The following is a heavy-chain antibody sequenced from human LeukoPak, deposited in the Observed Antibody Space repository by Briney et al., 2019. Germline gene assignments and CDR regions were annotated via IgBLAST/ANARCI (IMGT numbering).Heavy chain of an antibody. V-gene: IGHV3-9*01. CDR1: GFTFDDYA. D-gene: IGHD3-22*01. Sequence: GGSLRPSCAASGFTFDDYAMHWVRQAPGKGLEWVSGISWNSGSIGYADSVKGRFTISRDNAKNSLYLQMNSLRAEDTALYYCAKGRDYYDSSGYYDAFDVWGQGTMVTVSS. CDR2: ISWNSGSI. J-gene: IGHJ3*01. CDR3: AKGRDYYDSSGYYDAFDV.